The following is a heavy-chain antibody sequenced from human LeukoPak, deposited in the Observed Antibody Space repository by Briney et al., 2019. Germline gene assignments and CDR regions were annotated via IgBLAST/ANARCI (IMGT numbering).Heavy chain of an antibody. D-gene: IGHD1-26*01. J-gene: IGHJ4*02. V-gene: IGHV4-39*07. Sequence: SETLSLTCTVSGGSISSSSYYWGWIRQPPGKGLEWIGSIYYSGSTYYNPSLKSRVTISVDTSKNQFSLKLSSVTAADTAVYYCARDRSHVGEYFDYWGQGTLVTVSS. CDR2: IYYSGST. CDR1: GGSISSSSYY. CDR3: ARDRSHVGEYFDY.